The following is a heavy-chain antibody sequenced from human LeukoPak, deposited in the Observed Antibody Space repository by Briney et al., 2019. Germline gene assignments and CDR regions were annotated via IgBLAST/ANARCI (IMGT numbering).Heavy chain of an antibody. J-gene: IGHJ4*02. D-gene: IGHD6-19*01. V-gene: IGHV3-21*01. CDR3: ARDDSIAVAGNFDY. CDR2: ISSSSSYI. Sequence: GGSLRLSCAASAFTFSSYSMNWVRQAPGKGLEWVSSISSSSSYIYYADSVKGRFTISRDNAKNSLYLQMNSLRAEDTAVYYCARDDSIAVAGNFDYWGQGTLVTVSS. CDR1: AFTFSSYS.